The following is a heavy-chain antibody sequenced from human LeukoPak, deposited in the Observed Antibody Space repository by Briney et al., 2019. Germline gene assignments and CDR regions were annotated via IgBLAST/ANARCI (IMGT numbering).Heavy chain of an antibody. D-gene: IGHD3-10*01. CDR1: GFIFSNYW. CDR2: INSDGSGT. J-gene: IGHJ3*02. Sequence: GGSLRLSCAASGFIFSNYWMYWVRQAPGRGLVRVSHINSDGSGTYYADSVKGRFTISRDNSKNTLYVQMTSLRAEDTAVYYCAKDRHYGSGNRDAFDIWGQGTMVTVSS. V-gene: IGHV3-74*01. CDR3: AKDRHYGSGNRDAFDI.